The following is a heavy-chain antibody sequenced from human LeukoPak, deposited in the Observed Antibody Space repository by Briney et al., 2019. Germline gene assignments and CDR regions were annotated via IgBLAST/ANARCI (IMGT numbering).Heavy chain of an antibody. CDR3: ARHAQGYCSSTSCHMDV. V-gene: IGHV5-51*01. J-gene: IGHJ6*03. CDR1: GYSFTSYW. Sequence: GESLKISCKGSGYSFTSYWIGWVRQMPGKGLEWMGIIYPGDSGTRYSPSFQGQVTISADKSISTAYLQWSSLKASDTAMYYCARHAQGYCSSTSCHMDVWGKGTTVTVSS. CDR2: IYPGDSGT. D-gene: IGHD2-2*01.